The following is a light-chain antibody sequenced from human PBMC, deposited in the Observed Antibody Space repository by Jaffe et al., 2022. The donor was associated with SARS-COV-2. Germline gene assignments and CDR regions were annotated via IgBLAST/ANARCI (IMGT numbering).Light chain of an antibody. CDR3: HSYTGSMTRV. Sequence: SALTQPASVSGSPGQSITISCTGTSSDVGASDYVSWYQQHPGKVPKLLIFNVSDRPSGVSDRFSGSKSGNTAYLTISGLQAEDEADYYCHSYTGSMTRVFGGGTKVTVL. V-gene: IGLV2-14*03. CDR1: SSDVGASDY. J-gene: IGLJ3*02. CDR2: NVS.